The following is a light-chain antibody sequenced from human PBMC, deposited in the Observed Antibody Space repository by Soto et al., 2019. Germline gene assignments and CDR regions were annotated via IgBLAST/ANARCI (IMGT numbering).Light chain of an antibody. CDR3: QHRTNWPPVT. CDR2: DAS. Sequence: EIVLTQSPATLSLSPGERVALSCRASQSVGSHLAWYQQKPGQAPRLLIYDASSRATGIPARFSGSGSGTYFTLTISSLQSEDFAVYYCQHRTNWPPVTFGQGTRLDVK. J-gene: IGKJ5*01. V-gene: IGKV3-11*01. CDR1: QSVGSH.